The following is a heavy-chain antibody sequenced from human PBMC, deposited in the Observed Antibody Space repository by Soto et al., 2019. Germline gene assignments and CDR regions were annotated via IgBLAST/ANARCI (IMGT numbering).Heavy chain of an antibody. Sequence: QVQLVQSGAEVKKPGASVKVSCKASGYTFTSYYMHWVRQAPGQGLEWRGIINPSGGSTSYAQKFQGRVTMTRDTSTNTVYMELSSLRSEDTAVYYCARDYDSSGYPRYYCDYWCQVTLVTVSS. D-gene: IGHD3-22*01. CDR3: ARDYDSSGYPRYYCDY. CDR2: INPSGGST. CDR1: GYTFTSYY. J-gene: IGHJ4*02. V-gene: IGHV1-46*03.